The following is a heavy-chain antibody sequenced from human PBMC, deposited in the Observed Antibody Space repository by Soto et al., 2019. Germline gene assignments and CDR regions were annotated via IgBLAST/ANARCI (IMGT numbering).Heavy chain of an antibody. Sequence: QVQLVESGGGVVQPGRSLRLSCAASGFTFSSYGMHWVRQAPGKGLEWVAVIWYDGSNKYYADSVKGRFTISRDNYKNTLYLQMNSLRAEDTAVYYCARARGQLGYCSGGSCYEDDAFDIWGQGTMVTVSS. CDR1: GFTFSSYG. D-gene: IGHD2-15*01. J-gene: IGHJ3*02. CDR2: IWYDGSNK. V-gene: IGHV3-33*01. CDR3: ARARGQLGYCSGGSCYEDDAFDI.